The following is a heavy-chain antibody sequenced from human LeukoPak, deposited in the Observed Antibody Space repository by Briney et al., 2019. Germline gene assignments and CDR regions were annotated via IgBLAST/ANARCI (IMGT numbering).Heavy chain of an antibody. V-gene: IGHV3-7*01. CDR1: GFTFSSYW. D-gene: IGHD1-26*01. Sequence: GGTLRLSCAASGFTFSSYWMSWVRQAPGKGLEWVANIKQDGSEKYYVDSVKGGFTISRDNAKNSLYLQMNSLRAEDTAVYYCARDKIVGATHFDYWGQGTLVTVSS. J-gene: IGHJ4*02. CDR2: IKQDGSEK. CDR3: ARDKIVGATHFDY.